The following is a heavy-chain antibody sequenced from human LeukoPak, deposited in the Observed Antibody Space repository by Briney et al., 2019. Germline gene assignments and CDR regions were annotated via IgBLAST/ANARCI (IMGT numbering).Heavy chain of an antibody. J-gene: IGHJ4*02. Sequence: GGSLRLSCAASGFTFSDYYMTWIRQAPGKGLEWVSYISSSGGTTHCADSVKGRFTISRNNAKNSLFVQMSNLRAEDTAVYYCARVPRSGGSIDYWGQGTLVTVSS. V-gene: IGHV3-11*01. D-gene: IGHD6-19*01. CDR2: ISSSGGTT. CDR1: GFTFSDYY. CDR3: ARVPRSGGSIDY.